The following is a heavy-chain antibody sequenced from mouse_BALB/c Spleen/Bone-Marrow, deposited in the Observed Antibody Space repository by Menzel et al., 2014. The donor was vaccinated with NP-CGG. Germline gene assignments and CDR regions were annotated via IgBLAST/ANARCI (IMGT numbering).Heavy chain of an antibody. CDR2: INPSSGYT. J-gene: IGHJ1*01. Sequence: QVQLKQSGAELARPGASVKMSCRASGYTFTSYTMHWVKQRPGQGLEWIGYINPSSGYTNYNQKFKDKATLTADKSSSTAYMQLSSLTSEDSAVYYCARSLRWYFDVWGAGTTVTVSS. CDR1: GYTFTSYT. V-gene: IGHV1-4*01. CDR3: ARSLRWYFDV. D-gene: IGHD1-1*01.